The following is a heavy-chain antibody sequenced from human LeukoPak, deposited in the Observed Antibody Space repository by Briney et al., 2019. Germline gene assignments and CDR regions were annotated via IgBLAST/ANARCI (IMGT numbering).Heavy chain of an antibody. V-gene: IGHV3-21*01. CDR2: ISSSSSYI. CDR3: ASDVSDYGDYLYFDY. Sequence: PGGSLILSCAASGFTFRNYVMSWVRQAPGKGLEWVSSISSSSSYIYYADSVKGRFTISRDNAKNSLYLQMNSLRAEDTAVYYCASDVSDYGDYLYFDYWGQGTLVTVSS. D-gene: IGHD4-17*01. CDR1: GFTFRNYV. J-gene: IGHJ4*02.